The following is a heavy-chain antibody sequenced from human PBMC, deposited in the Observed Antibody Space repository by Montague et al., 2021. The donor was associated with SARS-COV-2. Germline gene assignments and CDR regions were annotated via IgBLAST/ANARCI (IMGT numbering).Heavy chain of an antibody. CDR2: IYWDDDK. J-gene: IGHJ4*02. D-gene: IGHD6-6*01. CDR3: AHRLPAVAAFDY. Sequence: PPLVKPTQTLTLTCTFSGFSLSTRTVGVGWIRQPPGKALEWLALIYWDDDKRYSPSLKSRLTITKVTSKNQVVLTMTNMDPVDTATYYCAHRLPAVAAFDYWGQGTLVTVSS. V-gene: IGHV2-5*02. CDR1: GFSLSTRTVG.